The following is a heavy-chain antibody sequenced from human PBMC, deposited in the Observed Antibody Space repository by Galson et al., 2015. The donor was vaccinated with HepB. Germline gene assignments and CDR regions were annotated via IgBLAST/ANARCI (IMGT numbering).Heavy chain of an antibody. Sequence: SVKVSCKASGYTFTSYGISWVRQAPGQGLEWMGWISAYNGNTNYAQKLQGRVTMTTDTSTSTAYVELSSLRSEDTAVYYCATDLLSAITMVRGVIGYWGQGTLVTVSS. CDR3: ATDLLSAITMVRGVIGY. J-gene: IGHJ4*02. CDR1: GYTFTSYG. D-gene: IGHD3-10*01. V-gene: IGHV1-18*04. CDR2: ISAYNGNT.